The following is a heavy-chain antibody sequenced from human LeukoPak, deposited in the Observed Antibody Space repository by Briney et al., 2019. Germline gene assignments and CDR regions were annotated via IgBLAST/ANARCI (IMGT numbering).Heavy chain of an antibody. V-gene: IGHV1-69*05. CDR3: AREGSHSDARLSIKNWFDP. CDR2: IIPIFGTA. D-gene: IGHD3-16*02. J-gene: IGHJ5*02. Sequence: SVKVSCKASGGTFSSYAISWVRQAPGQGLEWMGGIIPIFGTANYAQKFQGRVTITTDESTSTAYMELSSLRSEDTAVYYCAREGSHSDARLSIKNWFDPWGQGTLVTVSS. CDR1: GGTFSSYA.